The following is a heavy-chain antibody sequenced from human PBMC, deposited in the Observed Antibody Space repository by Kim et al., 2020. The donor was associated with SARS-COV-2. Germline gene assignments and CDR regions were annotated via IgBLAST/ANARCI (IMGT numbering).Heavy chain of an antibody. CDR2: INHSGST. V-gene: IGHV4-34*01. D-gene: IGHD6-13*01. Sequence: SETLSLTCAVYGGSFSGYYWSWIRQPPGKGLEWIGEINHSGSTNYNPSLKSRVTISVDTSKNQFSLKLSSVTAADTAVYYCARGRRVAATGYYFDYWGQGTLVTVSS. CDR1: GGSFSGYY. J-gene: IGHJ4*02. CDR3: ARGRRVAATGYYFDY.